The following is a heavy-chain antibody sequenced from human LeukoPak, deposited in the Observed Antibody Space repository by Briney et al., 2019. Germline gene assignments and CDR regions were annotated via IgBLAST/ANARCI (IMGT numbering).Heavy chain of an antibody. CDR1: GFTFSSYG. Sequence: PGGSLRLSCAASGFTFSSYGMHWVRQAPGKGLEWVAVISYDGSNKYYADSVKGRFTISRDNSKNTLYLQMNSLRAEDTAVYYCARSVVVAALVFDYWGQGTLVTVSS. J-gene: IGHJ4*02. D-gene: IGHD2-15*01. CDR2: ISYDGSNK. V-gene: IGHV3-30*03. CDR3: ARSVVVAALVFDY.